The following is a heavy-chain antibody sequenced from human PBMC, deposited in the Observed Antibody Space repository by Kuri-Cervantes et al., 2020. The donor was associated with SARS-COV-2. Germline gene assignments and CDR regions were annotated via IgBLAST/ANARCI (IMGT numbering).Heavy chain of an antibody. CDR1: GFTFSSYS. D-gene: IGHD3-9*01. V-gene: IGHV3-21*01. CDR3: ARALYGGRLDYSPTSGYYYEGMDV. Sequence: GESLKISCAAPGFTFSSYSMNWVRQAPGKGLEWVSSISSSSSYIYYADSVKGRFTISRDNAKNSLYLQMNSLRAEDTAVYFCARALYGGRLDYSPTSGYYYEGMDVWGQGTMVTVSS. CDR2: ISSSSSYI. J-gene: IGHJ6*02.